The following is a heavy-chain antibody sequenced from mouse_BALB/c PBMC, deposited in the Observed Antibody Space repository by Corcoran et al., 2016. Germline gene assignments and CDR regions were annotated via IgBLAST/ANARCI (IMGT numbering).Heavy chain of an antibody. CDR2: INTYTGEP. CDR3: ARCEITTGFAY. Sequence: QIRLVQSGPELKKPGETVKISCKASGYTFTNYGMNWVKQAPGKGLKWMGWINTYTGEPTYADDFKGRFAFSLETSASTAYLQINNLKNEDTATYFCARCEITTGFAYWGQGTLVTVSA. CDR1: GYTFTNYG. D-gene: IGHD2-4*01. V-gene: IGHV9-3-1*01. J-gene: IGHJ3*01.